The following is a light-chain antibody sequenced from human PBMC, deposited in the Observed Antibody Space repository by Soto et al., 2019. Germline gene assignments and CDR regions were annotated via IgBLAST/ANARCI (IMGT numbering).Light chain of an antibody. CDR2: NVD. Sequence: QLVLTQPPSASETPGQRVTISCSGTTSNIGTNAVNWYQHLPGTAPRLLIYNVDQRPSGVPDRFSGSRAGTSASLAISGLQSEDEADYYCAAWDDSRNAVVFGGGTKLTVL. CDR3: AAWDDSRNAVV. V-gene: IGLV1-44*01. J-gene: IGLJ2*01. CDR1: TSNIGTNA.